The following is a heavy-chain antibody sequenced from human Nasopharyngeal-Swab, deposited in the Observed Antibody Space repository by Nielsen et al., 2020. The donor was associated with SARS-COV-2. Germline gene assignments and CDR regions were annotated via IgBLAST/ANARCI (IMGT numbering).Heavy chain of an antibody. Sequence: SETLSLTCSVSGYSISSNYYWGWIRQPPGKGLEWIGNIYHSGSTNYNPSLKSRVTISVDTSKNQFSLKLNSVTAADTAVYYCARDAYYDFWGDHSYGLDVWGHGATVTVSS. CDR1: GYSISSNYY. D-gene: IGHD3-3*01. J-gene: IGHJ6*02. CDR3: ARDAYYDFWGDHSYGLDV. CDR2: IYHSGST. V-gene: IGHV4-38-2*02.